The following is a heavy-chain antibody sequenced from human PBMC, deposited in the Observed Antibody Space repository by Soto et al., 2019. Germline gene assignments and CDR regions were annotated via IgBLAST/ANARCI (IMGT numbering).Heavy chain of an antibody. J-gene: IGHJ6*02. CDR2: ISGSGGST. Sequence: PGGSLRLSCAASGFTFSSYAMSWVRQAPGKGLEWVSAISGSGGSTYYADSVKGRFTISRDNSKNTLYLQMNSLRAEDTAVYYCAKPVGWYRTNYYYYGMDVWGQGTTVTVSS. V-gene: IGHV3-23*01. CDR3: AKPVGWYRTNYYYYGMDV. CDR1: GFTFSSYA. D-gene: IGHD6-19*01.